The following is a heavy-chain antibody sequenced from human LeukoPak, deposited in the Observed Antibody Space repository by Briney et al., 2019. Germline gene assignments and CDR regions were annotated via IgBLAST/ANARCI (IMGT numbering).Heavy chain of an antibody. CDR1: GFTFSRYG. J-gene: IGHJ4*02. Sequence: LSGGTLRLSSAASGFTFSRYGKHWSRQAPGKGLEWVAVIWYDGSNKYYADSVKGRFTISRDNSKNTLYLQMNSLRAEDTAVYYCARGLGYCSGGSCYPFDYWGQGTLVTVSS. CDR2: IWYDGSNK. CDR3: ARGLGYCSGGSCYPFDY. V-gene: IGHV3-33*01. D-gene: IGHD2-15*01.